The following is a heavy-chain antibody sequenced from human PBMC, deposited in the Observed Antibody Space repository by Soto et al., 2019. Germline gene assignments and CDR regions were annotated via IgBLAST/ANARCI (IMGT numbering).Heavy chain of an antibody. V-gene: IGHV1-18*01. CDR2: ISAYNGNT. J-gene: IGHJ4*02. D-gene: IGHD2-15*01. CDR3: ARDYCSGGSCYGDFEY. CDR1: GYTFTSYG. Sequence: ASVKVSCKASGYTFTSYGISCVRQAPGQGLEWMGWISAYNGNTNYAQKLQGRVTMTTDTSTSTAYMELRSLRSDDTAVYYCARDYCSGGSCYGDFEYWGQGTLVTVSS.